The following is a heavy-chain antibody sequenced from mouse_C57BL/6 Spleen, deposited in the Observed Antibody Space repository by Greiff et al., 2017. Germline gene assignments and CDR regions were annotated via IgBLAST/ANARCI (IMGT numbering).Heavy chain of an antibody. V-gene: IGHV1-9*01. J-gene: IGHJ1*03. Sequence: QVQLQQSGAELMKPGASVKLSCKATGYTFTGYWLEWVKQRPGHGLEWIGEILPGSGSTNYNEKFKGKATVTADTSSNTAYMQLSSLTTEDSAIYYCASTTGVADWYFDVWGTGTTVTVSS. CDR1: GYTFTGYW. D-gene: IGHD1-1*01. CDR2: ILPGSGST. CDR3: ASTTGVADWYFDV.